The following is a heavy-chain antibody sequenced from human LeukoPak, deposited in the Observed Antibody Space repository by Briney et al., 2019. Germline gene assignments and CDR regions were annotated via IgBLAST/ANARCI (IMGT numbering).Heavy chain of an antibody. CDR3: ARKGFCSSTSCSLDDYWYFDL. V-gene: IGHV4-28*01. D-gene: IGHD2-2*01. J-gene: IGHJ2*01. CDR1: AYSISSSNW. CDR2: IYYSGTT. Sequence: SETLSLTCAVSAYSISSSNWWGWIRQPPGEGLEWIGYIYYSGTTYYNPSLKSRVTMSVDTSKNQFSLKLSSVTAVDTAVYYCARKGFCSSTSCSLDDYWYFDLWGRGILVTVSS.